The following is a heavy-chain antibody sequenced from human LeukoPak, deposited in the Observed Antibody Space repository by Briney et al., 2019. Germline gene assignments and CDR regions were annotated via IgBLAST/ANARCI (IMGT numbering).Heavy chain of an antibody. V-gene: IGHV3-23*01. CDR2: ITGSGGNR. CDR1: GFTFSNYA. D-gene: IGHD6-13*01. J-gene: IGHJ4*02. Sequence: GGSLRLSCVGSGFTFSNYAMIWVRQAPGKGLEWVSAITGSGGNRFYADSVKGRFTISRDNSRNTLYLQMNSLRGEDTSVYYCAKVDAVSSWGAYWGQGTLVTVSS. CDR3: AKVDAVSSWGAY.